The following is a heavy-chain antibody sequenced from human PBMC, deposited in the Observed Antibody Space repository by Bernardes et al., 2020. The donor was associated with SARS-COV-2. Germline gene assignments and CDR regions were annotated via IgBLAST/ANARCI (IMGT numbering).Heavy chain of an antibody. J-gene: IGHJ4*02. CDR1: GFTFDDYA. V-gene: IGHV3-9*01. Sequence: GGSLRLSCAASGFTFDDYAMHWVRQAPGKGLEWVSGISWNSGSIGYADSVKGRFTISRDNAKNSLYLQMNSLRAEDTALYYCASSPSGAIDYWGQGTLVTVSS. D-gene: IGHD3-10*01. CDR2: ISWNSGSI. CDR3: ASSPSGAIDY.